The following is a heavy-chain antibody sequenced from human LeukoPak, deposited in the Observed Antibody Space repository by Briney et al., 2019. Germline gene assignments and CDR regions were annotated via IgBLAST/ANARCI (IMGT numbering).Heavy chain of an antibody. CDR3: VSFYETY. D-gene: IGHD2/OR15-2a*01. J-gene: IGHJ4*02. V-gene: IGHV3-74*01. CDR2: INSDGSWT. Sequence: GGSLRLSYAASGNYWMHWVRQVPGKGLVWVSHINSDGSWTSYADSVKGRFTISKDNAKNTVYLQMNSLRAEDTAVYYCVSFYETYWGRGTLVTVSS. CDR1: GNYW.